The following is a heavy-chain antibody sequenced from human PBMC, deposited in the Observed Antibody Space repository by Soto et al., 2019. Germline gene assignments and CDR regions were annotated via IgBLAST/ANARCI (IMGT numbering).Heavy chain of an antibody. CDR2: TSYDGSDK. D-gene: IGHD2-2*01. CDR1: GFTFSSFG. CDR3: ARDPYCISTSCYDGWFDP. V-gene: IGHV3-30*03. Sequence: PGGSLRLSCAASGFTFSSFGMHWVRQAPGKGLEWVAGTSYDGSDKSYADSMKGRFTISRDNSKNTLYLQMNSLRAEDTAVYYCARDPYCISTSCYDGWFDPWGQGTLVTVSS. J-gene: IGHJ5*02.